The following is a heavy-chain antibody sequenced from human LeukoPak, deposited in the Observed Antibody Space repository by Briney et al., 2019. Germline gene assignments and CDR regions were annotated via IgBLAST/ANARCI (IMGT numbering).Heavy chain of an antibody. J-gene: IGHJ6*03. CDR2: IIPIFGTA. Sequence: ASVKVSCKASGGTFSSYAISWVRQAPGQGLEWMGGIIPIFGTANYAQKFQGRVTITADESTSTAYMELSSLRSEDTAVYYCARELRFLEWFLPASDYYNYMDVWGKGTTVTVSS. CDR1: GGTFSSYA. V-gene: IGHV1-69*13. D-gene: IGHD3-3*01. CDR3: ARELRFLEWFLPASDYYNYMDV.